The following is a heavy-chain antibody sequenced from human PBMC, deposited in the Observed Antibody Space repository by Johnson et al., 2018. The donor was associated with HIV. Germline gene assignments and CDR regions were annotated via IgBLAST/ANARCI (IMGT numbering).Heavy chain of an antibody. CDR3: ASTRTGWGAFDI. J-gene: IGHJ3*02. V-gene: IGHV3-30*03. CDR2: ISYDGSDK. CDR1: GFTFSSYG. Sequence: QVQLVESGGGVVQPGRSLRLSCAASGFTFSSYGMHWVRQAPAKGLEWVAFISYDGSDKYYADSVKGRLTISRDSSKNTLYLEMNSLRAEDTAVYYCASTRTGWGAFDIWGQGTMVTVSS. D-gene: IGHD6-19*01.